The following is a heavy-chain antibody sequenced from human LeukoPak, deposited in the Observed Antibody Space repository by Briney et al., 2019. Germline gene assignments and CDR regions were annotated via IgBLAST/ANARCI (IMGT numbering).Heavy chain of an antibody. D-gene: IGHD6-6*01. V-gene: IGHV3-7*04. CDR3: TGARFDP. J-gene: IGHJ5*02. Sequence: GGSLRPSCAASGFNFQHYAMSWVRQAPGKGLEWVANIKQDGSEKYYVDSVKGRFTISRDNAKNSLYLQMNSLRAEDTAVYYCTGARFDPWGQGTLVTVSS. CDR1: GFNFQHYA. CDR2: IKQDGSEK.